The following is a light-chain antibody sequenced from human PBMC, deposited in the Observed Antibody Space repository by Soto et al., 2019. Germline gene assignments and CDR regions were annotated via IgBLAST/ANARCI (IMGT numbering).Light chain of an antibody. CDR1: QSVSSN. CDR2: GAS. V-gene: IGKV3-15*01. J-gene: IGKJ1*01. CDR3: QQYNNWPPWT. Sequence: EIVMTQSPATLSASPGERATLSCRASQSVSSNLAWYQQKPGQAPRLLIYGASTRATGIPARFSGSGSGTEFTLTISILQSEDFAVYYCQQYNNWPPWTFGQGTKVEIK.